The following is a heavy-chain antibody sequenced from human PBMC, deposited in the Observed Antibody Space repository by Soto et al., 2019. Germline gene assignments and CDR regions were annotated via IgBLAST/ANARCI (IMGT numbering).Heavy chain of an antibody. V-gene: IGHV4-34*01. Sequence: SVTLCVTWAVEGGNCIGYGWSWISKPPGKGLEWIGEINHSGSTNYNPSLKSRVTISVDTSKDQFSLKLSSVTAADTAVYYCARGGIAARKDYYYMDVWGKGTTVTVSS. D-gene: IGHD6-6*01. J-gene: IGHJ6*03. CDR1: GGNCIGYG. CDR2: INHSGST. CDR3: ARGGIAARKDYYYMDV.